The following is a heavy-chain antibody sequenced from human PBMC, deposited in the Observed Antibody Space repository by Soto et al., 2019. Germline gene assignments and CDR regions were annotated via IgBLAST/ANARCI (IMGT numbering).Heavy chain of an antibody. CDR2: TSYDGSNK. D-gene: IGHD3-16*01. V-gene: IGHV3-33*05. J-gene: IGHJ1*01. CDR1: GFTFRSYV. Sequence: QVQLVESGGGVVQPGTSLRLSCVGSGFTFRSYVIHWVRQAPGTGLEWVALTSYDGSNKDYGDSVKGRFTISRDNSRNTVDLQRDSLRREDTALYYCARWGTTGGLDVWGQGTLVSVSS. CDR3: ARWGTTGGLDV.